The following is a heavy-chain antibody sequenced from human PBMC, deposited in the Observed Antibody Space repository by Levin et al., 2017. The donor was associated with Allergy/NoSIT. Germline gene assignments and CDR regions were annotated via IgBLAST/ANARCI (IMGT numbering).Heavy chain of an antibody. CDR3: ASRTRYCTNGVCYTRLGY. J-gene: IGHJ4*02. D-gene: IGHD2-8*01. Sequence: SETLSLTCAVYGGSFSGYYWSWIRQPPGKGLEWIGEINHSGSTNYNPSLKSRVTISVDTSKNQFSLKLSSVTAADTAVYYCASRTRYCTNGVCYTRLGYWGQGTLVTVSS. V-gene: IGHV4-34*01. CDR1: GGSFSGYY. CDR2: INHSGST.